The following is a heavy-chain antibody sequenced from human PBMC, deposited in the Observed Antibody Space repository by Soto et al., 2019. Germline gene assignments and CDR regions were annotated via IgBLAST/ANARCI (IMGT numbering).Heavy chain of an antibody. CDR1: GGSISSGGYY. CDR2: IYYSGST. Sequence: SETLSLTCTVSGGSISSGGYYWSWIRQHPGKGLEWIGYIYYSGSTYYNPSLKSRVTISVDTSKNQFSLKLSSVTAADTAVYYCARDGLDYYDSSGYYFSYFDYWGQGTLVTVSS. J-gene: IGHJ4*02. D-gene: IGHD3-22*01. V-gene: IGHV4-31*03. CDR3: ARDGLDYYDSSGYYFSYFDY.